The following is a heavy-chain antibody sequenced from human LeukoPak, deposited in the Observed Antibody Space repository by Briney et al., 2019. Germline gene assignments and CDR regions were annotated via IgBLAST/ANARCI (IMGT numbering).Heavy chain of an antibody. CDR2: IYYSGST. D-gene: IGHD5-18*01. CDR1: GGSISSYY. Sequence: SETLSLTCTVSGGSISSYYWSWIRQPPGKGLEWIGYIYYSGSTNYNPSLKSRVTISVDTFKNRFSLKLSSVTAADTAVYYCARPGYGDAFDIWGQGTMVTVSS. J-gene: IGHJ3*02. V-gene: IGHV4-59*08. CDR3: ARPGYGDAFDI.